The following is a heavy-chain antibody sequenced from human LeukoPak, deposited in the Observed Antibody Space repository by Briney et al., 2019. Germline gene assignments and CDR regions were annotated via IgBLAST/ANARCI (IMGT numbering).Heavy chain of an antibody. CDR1: GGSTSSSSYY. CDR2: IYYTGRT. D-gene: IGHD3-22*01. CDR3: ARLYYYDSSGPPL. J-gene: IGHJ4*02. Sequence: SETLSLTCTVSGGSTSSSSYYWGWIRQPPGKGLEWTGNIYYTGRTYYNPSLKSRVTISVDTSKIQFSLKLSSVSAADTAVYYCARLYYYDSSGPPLWGQGTLVTVSS. V-gene: IGHV4-39*01.